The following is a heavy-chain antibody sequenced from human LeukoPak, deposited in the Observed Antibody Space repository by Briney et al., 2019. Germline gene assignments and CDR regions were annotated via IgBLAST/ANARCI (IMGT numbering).Heavy chain of an antibody. D-gene: IGHD6-19*01. CDR1: GFTFSSYD. Sequence: GGSLRLSCAASGFTFSSYDMHWVRQATGKGLEWVSAIGTAGDTYYPGSVKGRFTISRENAKNSLYLQMNSLRAGDTAVYYCAREGIAVAGTNGMDVWGQGTTVTVSS. CDR2: IGTAGDT. V-gene: IGHV3-13*01. J-gene: IGHJ6*02. CDR3: AREGIAVAGTNGMDV.